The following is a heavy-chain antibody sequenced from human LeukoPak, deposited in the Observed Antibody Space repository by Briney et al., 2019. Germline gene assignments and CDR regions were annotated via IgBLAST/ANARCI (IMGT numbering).Heavy chain of an antibody. CDR3: ARLVGVSYQYYFDY. J-gene: IGHJ4*02. V-gene: IGHV3-21*04. D-gene: IGHD2-8*01. Sequence: GGSLRLSCAASGFTFSSYSMNWVRQAPGKGLEWVSSISSSSSYIYYADSVKGRFTISRDNAKNSLYLQMNSLKASDTAMYYCARLVGVSYQYYFDYWGQGTLVTVSS. CDR2: ISSSSSYI. CDR1: GFTFSSYS.